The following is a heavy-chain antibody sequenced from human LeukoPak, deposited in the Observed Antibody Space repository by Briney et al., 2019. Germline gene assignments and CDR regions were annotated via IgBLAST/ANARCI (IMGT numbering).Heavy chain of an antibody. D-gene: IGHD2-15*01. Sequence: TLSLTCTVSGGSISSGGYYWSWIRQRPGKGLEWIGYIYYSGSTYYNPSLKSRVTISVDTSKNQFSLKLSSVTAADTAVYYCARGVGEYCSGGSRYPFDYWGQGTLVTVSS. CDR1: GGSISSGGYY. V-gene: IGHV4-31*03. J-gene: IGHJ4*02. CDR2: IYYSGST. CDR3: ARGVGEYCSGGSRYPFDY.